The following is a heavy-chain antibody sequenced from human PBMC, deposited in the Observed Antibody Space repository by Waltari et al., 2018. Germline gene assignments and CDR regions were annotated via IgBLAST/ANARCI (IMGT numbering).Heavy chain of an antibody. CDR1: GFKFNNHA. CDR3: AKDFGSWSRETH. Sequence: EVRLLESGGGLVQPGGSLRLSCAASGFKFNNHAMTWVRQTPGKGLEWVSTISSSGGSIYFADSLRGRFAISRDNSKSTLYLQLNSLRAEDTAFYYCAKDFGSWSRETHWGQGTLVTVS. D-gene: IGHD6-13*01. J-gene: IGHJ4*02. V-gene: IGHV3-23*01. CDR2: ISSSGGSI.